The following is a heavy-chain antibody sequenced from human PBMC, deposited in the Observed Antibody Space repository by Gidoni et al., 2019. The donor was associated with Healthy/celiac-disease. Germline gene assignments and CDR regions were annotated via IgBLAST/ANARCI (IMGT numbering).Heavy chain of an antibody. CDR2: INHSGST. J-gene: IGHJ4*02. V-gene: IGHV4-34*01. D-gene: IGHD3-10*01. Sequence: QVQLQQWGAGLLKPSETLSLTCAVDGGSFSGYYWSWIRQPPWKGLEWIVEINHSGSTNYNPSLKSRVTISGDTSKNQFSLKLSSVTAADTAVYYCARWVVWFGAYYFDYWGQGTLVTVSS. CDR3: ARWVVWFGAYYFDY. CDR1: GGSFSGYY.